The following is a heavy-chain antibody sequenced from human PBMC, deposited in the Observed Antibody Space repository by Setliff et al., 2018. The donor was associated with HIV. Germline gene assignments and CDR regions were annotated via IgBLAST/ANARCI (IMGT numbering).Heavy chain of an antibody. CDR3: ARKEEWLGQYYFDS. V-gene: IGHV3-23*03. CDR2: IYSGVSST. Sequence: GGSLRLSCAASGFTFSSYAMSWVRQAPGKGLEWVSVIYSGVSSTHYADSVKGRFITSRDNTKNSLYLQMNALRAEDTAFYYCARKEEWLGQYYFDSWGQGILVTVSS. J-gene: IGHJ4*02. CDR1: GFTFSSYA. D-gene: IGHD6-19*01.